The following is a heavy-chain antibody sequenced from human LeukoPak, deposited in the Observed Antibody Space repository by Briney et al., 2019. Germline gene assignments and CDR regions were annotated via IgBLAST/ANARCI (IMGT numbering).Heavy chain of an antibody. CDR1: GFTFSSTA. D-gene: IGHD2/OR15-2a*01. J-gene: IGHJ4*02. V-gene: IGHV3-23*01. CDR3: AKAHVVLHIAKGLFDC. Sequence: PGGSLRLSCTASGFTFSSTAMCWRRQAPGKGLEWVSGISGSGDNTHYADSVKGRFAISRDSSKNTVYLQMNSLRAEDTAVYNCAKAHVVLHIAKGLFDCWGQGTLVTVSS. CDR2: ISGSGDNT.